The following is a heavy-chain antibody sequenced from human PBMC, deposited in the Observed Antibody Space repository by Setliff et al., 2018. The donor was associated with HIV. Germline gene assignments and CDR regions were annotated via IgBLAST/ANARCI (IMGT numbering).Heavy chain of an antibody. CDR3: ARDPGEGGGGFLEWTIGYYYYMDV. D-gene: IGHD3-3*01. CDR2: IVPIFGTA. Sequence: SVKVSCKASGGTFSSYAISWVRQAPGQGLEWMGRIVPIFGTANYAQKFQGRVTITADKSTSTAYMELSSLRSDDTAVYYCARDPGEGGGGFLEWTIGYYYYMDVWGKGTTVTVSS. CDR1: GGTFSSYA. J-gene: IGHJ6*03. V-gene: IGHV1-69*06.